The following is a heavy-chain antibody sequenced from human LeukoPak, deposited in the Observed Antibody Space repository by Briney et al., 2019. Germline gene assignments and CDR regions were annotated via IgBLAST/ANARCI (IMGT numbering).Heavy chain of an antibody. CDR2: ITTRSSYM. V-gene: IGHV3-21*01. CDR3: AKDRLTYYYYGMDV. Sequence: GGSLRLSCAASGFTFSDYTMNWVRQAPGKGLEGVACITTRSSYMYYADSVKGRFTISRDNAKNSLYLQMNSLRAEDTAVYYCAKDRLTYYYYGMDVWGQGTTVTVSS. CDR1: GFTFSDYT. J-gene: IGHJ6*02. D-gene: IGHD2-15*01.